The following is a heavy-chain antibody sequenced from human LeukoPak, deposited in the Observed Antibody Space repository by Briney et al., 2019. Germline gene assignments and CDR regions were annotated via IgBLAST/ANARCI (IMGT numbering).Heavy chain of an antibody. V-gene: IGHV1-8*01. J-gene: IGHJ4*02. CDR1: GYTFTSYD. Sequence: ASVKVSCKASGYTFTSYDINWVRQATGQGLEWMGWMNPNSGNTGYAQKFQGRVTMTRNTSISTAYMELSSLRSEDTAVYYCARGVSSWSGYHSPDFDYWGQGTLVTVSS. D-gene: IGHD3-3*01. CDR2: MNPNSGNT. CDR3: ARGVSSWSGYHSPDFDY.